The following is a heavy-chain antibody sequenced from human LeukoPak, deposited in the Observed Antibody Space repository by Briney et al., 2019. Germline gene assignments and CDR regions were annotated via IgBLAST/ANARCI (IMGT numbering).Heavy chain of an antibody. D-gene: IGHD2-21*02. CDR2: IYTSGST. V-gene: IGHV4-4*07. CDR1: GGSISSYY. J-gene: IGHJ6*03. Sequence: SETLSLTCTVSGGSISSYYWSWIRQPAGKGLEWIGRIYTSGSTNYNPSLKSRVTISVDTSKNQFSLKLSSVTAADTAVYYCARGRVTANPYYYYMNVWGKGTTVTVSS. CDR3: ARGRVTANPYYYYMNV.